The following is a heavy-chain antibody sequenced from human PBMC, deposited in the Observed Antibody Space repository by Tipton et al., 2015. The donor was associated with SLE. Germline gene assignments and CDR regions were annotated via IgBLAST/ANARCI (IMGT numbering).Heavy chain of an antibody. CDR3: ASLPRYSGYDKGY. CDR1: GFTFSSYS. D-gene: IGHD5-12*01. Sequence: SLRLSCAASGFTFSSYSMNWVRQAPGKGLEWVSSISSSSSYIYYADSVKGRFTISRDNAKNSLYLQMNSLRAEDTAVYYCASLPRYSGYDKGYWGQGTLVTVSS. V-gene: IGHV3-21*03. J-gene: IGHJ4*02. CDR2: ISSSSSYI.